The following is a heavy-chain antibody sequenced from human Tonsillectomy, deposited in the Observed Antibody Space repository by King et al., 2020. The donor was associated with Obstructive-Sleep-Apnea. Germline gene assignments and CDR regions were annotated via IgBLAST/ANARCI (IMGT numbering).Heavy chain of an antibody. CDR1: GGSISSSSYY. D-gene: IGHD6-19*01. Sequence: LQLQESGPGLVKPSETLSLTCTVSGGSISSSSYYWGWIRQPPGKGLEWIGSFYYSGSTYYNPSLKSRVTISIDTSKNHVSLKLSSVTAADTAVYYCARAVAGPNYYFDYWGQGTLVTVSS. CDR2: FYYSGST. J-gene: IGHJ4*02. CDR3: ARAVAGPNYYFDY. V-gene: IGHV4-39*07.